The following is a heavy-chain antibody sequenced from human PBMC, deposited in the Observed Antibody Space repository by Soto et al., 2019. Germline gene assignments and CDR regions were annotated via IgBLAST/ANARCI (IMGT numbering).Heavy chain of an antibody. CDR1: GGSISSCGYY. Sequence: SETLSLTCTVSGGSISSCGYYWSWIRHHPGKGLDWIGYIYYSGSTYYNPSLKSRVTISVDTSKNQFSLKLSSVTAADTAVYYCARHGDYVDYWGQGTLVTVSS. J-gene: IGHJ4*02. D-gene: IGHD4-17*01. CDR2: IYYSGST. V-gene: IGHV4-31*03. CDR3: ARHGDYVDY.